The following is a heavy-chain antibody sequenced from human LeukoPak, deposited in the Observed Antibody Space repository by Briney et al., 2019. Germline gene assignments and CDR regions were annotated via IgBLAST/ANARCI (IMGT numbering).Heavy chain of an antibody. D-gene: IGHD1-26*01. J-gene: IGHJ2*01. CDR2: IYSGGST. CDR1: GFTVSSNY. V-gene: IGHV3-53*01. CDR3: ARRQLYRRNWYFDL. Sequence: PGGSLRLSCAASGFTVSSNYMSWVRQAPGKGLEWVSVIYSGGSTYYADSVKGRFTISRDNSKNTLYLQMNSLRAEDTAVYYCARRQLYRRNWYFDLWGRGTLVTVSS.